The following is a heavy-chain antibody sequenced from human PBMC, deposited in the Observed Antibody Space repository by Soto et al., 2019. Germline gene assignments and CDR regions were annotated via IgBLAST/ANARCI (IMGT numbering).Heavy chain of an antibody. CDR3: ARASEDSVYDLGPDLDY. Sequence: EVQLVESGGGLVQPGRSLRLSCAASGFSFDDYAMHWVRQAPGKGLEWVSGISWNSGSIGYADSVKGRFTISRDNAKNSLYLQMNSLRAEDTALYYCARASEDSVYDLGPDLDYWGQGTLVTVSS. V-gene: IGHV3-9*01. CDR1: GFSFDDYA. D-gene: IGHD5-12*01. CDR2: ISWNSGSI. J-gene: IGHJ4*02.